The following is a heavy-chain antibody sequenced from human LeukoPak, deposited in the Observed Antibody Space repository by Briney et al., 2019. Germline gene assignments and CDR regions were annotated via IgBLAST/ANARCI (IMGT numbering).Heavy chain of an antibody. Sequence: GSSVKVSCKASGGTFSSYAISWVRQAPGQGLEWMGGIIPTFGTANYAQKFQGRVTITADESTSTAYMELSSLRSEDTAVYYCARDSSQSYYYDSSGYLGGYFDYWGQGTLVTVSS. J-gene: IGHJ4*02. CDR3: ARDSSQSYYYDSSGYLGGYFDY. CDR2: IIPTFGTA. D-gene: IGHD3-22*01. V-gene: IGHV1-69*01. CDR1: GGTFSSYA.